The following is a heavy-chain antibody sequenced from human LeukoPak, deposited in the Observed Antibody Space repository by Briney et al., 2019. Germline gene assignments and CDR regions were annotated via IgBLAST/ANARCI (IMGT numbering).Heavy chain of an antibody. J-gene: IGHJ4*02. V-gene: IGHV3-23*01. CDR1: GFTFSTYA. CDR2: SGSGGST. D-gene: IGHD3-22*01. Sequence: PGGSLRLSCAAPGFTFSTYAMSWVRQAPGRGLEWVAVSGSGGSTYYADSVKGRFTISRDNSKNTLYLEMHSLRAEDTAVYYCAIGEGSYDSNWGQGTLVTVSS. CDR3: AIGEGSYDSN.